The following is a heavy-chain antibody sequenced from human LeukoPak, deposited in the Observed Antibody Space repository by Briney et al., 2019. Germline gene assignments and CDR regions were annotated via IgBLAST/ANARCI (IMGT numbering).Heavy chain of an antibody. D-gene: IGHD3-10*01. CDR2: IYPGDSET. J-gene: IGHJ5*01. CDR3: ARFSASYLGKNWFDF. V-gene: IGHV5-51*01. Sequence: GESLKISCTGSGYRFTDYWIGWMRQMAGKGLEWMGIIYPGDSETRYSPSFQGQVTISADKSISTAYLQWSSLKASDSAMYYCARFSASYLGKNWFDFWGKGTLVNVSS. CDR1: GYRFTDYW.